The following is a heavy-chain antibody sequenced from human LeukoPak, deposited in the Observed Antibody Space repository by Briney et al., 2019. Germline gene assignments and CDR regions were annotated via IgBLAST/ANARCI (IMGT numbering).Heavy chain of an antibody. D-gene: IGHD3-16*02. Sequence: PSETLSLTCTVSGGSISSSSYYWGWIRQPPGKGLEWIGSIYYSGSTYYNPSLKSRVTISVDTSKNQFSLKLSSVTAADTAVYYCARLRIDDYVWGSYRPPDAFDIWGQGTMVTVSS. V-gene: IGHV4-39*01. CDR2: IYYSGST. CDR3: ARLRIDDYVWGSYRPPDAFDI. CDR1: GGSISSSSYY. J-gene: IGHJ3*02.